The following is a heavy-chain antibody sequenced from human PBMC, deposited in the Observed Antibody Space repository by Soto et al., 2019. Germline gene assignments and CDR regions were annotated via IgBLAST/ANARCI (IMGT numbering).Heavy chain of an antibody. D-gene: IGHD2-2*01. CDR3: ARVGYCSSTSCYEYGAFDI. V-gene: IGHV1-2*04. Sequence: ASVKVSCKASGYTFTGYYMHWVRQAPGQGLEWMGWINPNSGGTNYAQKFQGWVTMTRDTSISTAYMELSGLRSDDTAVYYCARVGYCSSTSCYEYGAFDIWGQGTMVTVS. CDR2: INPNSGGT. J-gene: IGHJ3*02. CDR1: GYTFTGYY.